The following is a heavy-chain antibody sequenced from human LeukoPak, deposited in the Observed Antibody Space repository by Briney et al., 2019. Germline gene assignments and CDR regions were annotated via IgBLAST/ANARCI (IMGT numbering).Heavy chain of an antibody. D-gene: IGHD3-22*01. J-gene: IGHJ4*02. CDR1: GGSISSYY. CDR3: ARDGPLGSGRYYYDSSGYYGFDY. Sequence: PWETLSLTCTVSGGSISSYYGSWIRQPAGKGREWIGRIYTSWSTNYNPSLKSRVTMSVDTSKNQFSLKLSSVTAADTAVYYCARDGPLGSGRYYYDSSGYYGFDYWGQGTLVTVSS. CDR2: IYTSWST. V-gene: IGHV4-4*07.